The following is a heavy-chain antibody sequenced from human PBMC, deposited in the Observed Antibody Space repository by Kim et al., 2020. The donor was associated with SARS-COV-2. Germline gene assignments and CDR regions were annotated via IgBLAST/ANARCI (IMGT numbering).Heavy chain of an antibody. CDR2: ISGSGGST. CDR1: GFTFSSYA. D-gene: IGHD3-16*02. CDR3: AKKKYDYVWGSYRNTTQYATYKEL. Sequence: GGSLRLSCAASGFTFSSYAMSWVRQAPGKGLEWVSAISGSGGSTYYADSVKGRFTISRDNSKNTLYLQMNSLRAEDTAVYYCAKKKYDYVWGSYRNTTQYATYKELWGQGTLVTVSS. V-gene: IGHV3-23*01. J-gene: IGHJ4*02.